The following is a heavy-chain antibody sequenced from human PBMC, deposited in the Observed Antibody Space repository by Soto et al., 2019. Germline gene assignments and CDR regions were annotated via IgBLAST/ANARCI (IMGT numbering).Heavy chain of an antibody. CDR1: GASIGSPY. CDR3: ARVSTVEKLDY. V-gene: IGHV4-59*11. D-gene: IGHD4-17*01. CDR2: IFYSGST. J-gene: IGHJ4*01. Sequence: SETLSLTCTVSGASIGSPYWSWIRQPPGKGLEWMGYIFYSGSTNYSPSLNSRVSITVDTSKNQLSLNLSSVTAADTAVYYCARVSTVEKLDYWGRGMLVTVSS.